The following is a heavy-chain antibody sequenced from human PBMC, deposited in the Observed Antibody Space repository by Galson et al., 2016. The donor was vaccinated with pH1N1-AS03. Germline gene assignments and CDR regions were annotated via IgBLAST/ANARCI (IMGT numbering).Heavy chain of an antibody. J-gene: IGHJ6*02. CDR1: GYTFTSYY. V-gene: IGHV1-46*01. Sequence: SVKVSCKASGYTFTSYYIHWVRQAPGQGREWMGIINPSDGNTNYAQRFQGRVTITRDTSTSTVYMALSSLRSDDTAVYYCARVSAGLTGYYYAMDVWGQGTTVTVSS. CDR2: INPSDGNT. D-gene: IGHD4/OR15-4a*01. CDR3: ARVSAGLTGYYYAMDV.